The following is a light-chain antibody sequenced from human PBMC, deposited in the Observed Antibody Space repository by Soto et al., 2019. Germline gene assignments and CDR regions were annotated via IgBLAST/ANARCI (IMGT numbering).Light chain of an antibody. J-gene: IGKJ5*01. V-gene: IGKV3-11*01. CDR1: QSFRGL. CDR3: QQRHMWHIT. CDR2: DAY. Sequence: ETVMTQCPTTLSVSPGERATLSCRASQSFRGLLAWYQQKPGQAPRLLIYDAYNRATGIPPRFSGSGSGTDFTLPISSLQPEDSAVSYCQQRHMWHITFGQGTRLEIK.